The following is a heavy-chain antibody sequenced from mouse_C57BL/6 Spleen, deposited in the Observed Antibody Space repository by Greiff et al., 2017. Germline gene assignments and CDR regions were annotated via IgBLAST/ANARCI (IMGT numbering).Heavy chain of an antibody. CDR2: IHPNSGST. D-gene: IGHD2-12*01. J-gene: IGHJ3*01. CDR3: ARSSLYSSRGFAY. Sequence: VQLQQPGAELVKPGASVKLSCTASGYTFTSYWMHWVKQRPGQGLEWIGMIHPNSGSTNYNEKVKSKATLTVDKSSSTAYMQLSNLTSEDSAVYYCARSSLYSSRGFAYWGQGTLVTVSA. CDR1: GYTFTSYW. V-gene: IGHV1-64*01.